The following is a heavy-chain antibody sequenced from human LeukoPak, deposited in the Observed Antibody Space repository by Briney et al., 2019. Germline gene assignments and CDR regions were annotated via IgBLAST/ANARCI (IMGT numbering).Heavy chain of an antibody. CDR2: IYSGGST. D-gene: IGHD3-10*01. Sequence: GGSLRLSCAASGFTVSSNYMSWVRQAPGKGLEWVSVIYSGGSTYYAGSVKGRFTISRDNSKDTLYLQMNSLRAEDTAVYYCARDRLSGSGSYYNVMRAFDIWGQGTMVTVSS. J-gene: IGHJ3*02. CDR3: ARDRLSGSGSYYNVMRAFDI. CDR1: GFTVSSNY. V-gene: IGHV3-66*01.